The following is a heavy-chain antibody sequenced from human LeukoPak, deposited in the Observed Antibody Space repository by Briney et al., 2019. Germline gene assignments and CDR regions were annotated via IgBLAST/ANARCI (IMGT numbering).Heavy chain of an antibody. CDR2: ISYDGSNK. J-gene: IGHJ4*02. CDR3: AKDLEAYTTFFDY. CDR1: GFTFTSYW. Sequence: PGGSLRLSCAASGFTFTSYWMSWVRQAPGKGLEWVAVISYDGSNKYYADSVKGRFTISRDNSKNTLYLQMNSLRAEDTAVYYCAKDLEAYTTFFDYWGQGTLVTVSS. D-gene: IGHD2-2*02. V-gene: IGHV3-30*18.